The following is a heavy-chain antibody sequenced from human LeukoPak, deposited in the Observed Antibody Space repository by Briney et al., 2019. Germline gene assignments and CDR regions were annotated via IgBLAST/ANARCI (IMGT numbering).Heavy chain of an antibody. J-gene: IGHJ4*02. Sequence: GGSLRLSCSASGFTFSSYAMHWVRQAPGKGLEYVSATSSNRGSTYYADSVKGRFTISRDNSKNTLYLQMSSLRAEDTAVYYCVKPLWFGELLGGTGDYWGQGTLVTVSS. D-gene: IGHD3-10*01. V-gene: IGHV3-64D*06. CDR3: VKPLWFGELLGGTGDY. CDR1: GFTFSSYA. CDR2: TSSNRGST.